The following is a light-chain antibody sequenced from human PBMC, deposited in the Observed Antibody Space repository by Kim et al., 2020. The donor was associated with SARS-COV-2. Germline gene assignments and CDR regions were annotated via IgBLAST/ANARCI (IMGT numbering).Light chain of an antibody. V-gene: IGLV3-1*01. CDR1: KLGDKY. J-gene: IGLJ1*01. CDR3: QAWDISTYV. CDR2: QDT. Sequence: SYELTQPLSVSVSPGQTASITCSGDKLGDKYTCWYQQKPGQSPVLVIYQDTKRPSGIPERFSGSNSGNTATLTISGTQAMDEADYYCQAWDISTYVFGTGTKVTVL.